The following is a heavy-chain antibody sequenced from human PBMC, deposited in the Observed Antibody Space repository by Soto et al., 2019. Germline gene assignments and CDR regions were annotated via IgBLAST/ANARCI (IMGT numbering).Heavy chain of an antibody. Sequence: EVQLVESGGGLVQPGGSLRLSCAASGFTFSSYSMNWVRQAPGKGLEWVSSISSSSSYIYYADSVKGRFTISRDNAKNSLYLQMNSLRAEDTAVYYCARHCSSTSCYTVYYYYGMDVWGQGTTVTVSS. CDR3: ARHCSSTSCYTVYYYYGMDV. CDR1: GFTFSSYS. J-gene: IGHJ6*02. D-gene: IGHD2-2*02. CDR2: ISSSSSYI. V-gene: IGHV3-21*01.